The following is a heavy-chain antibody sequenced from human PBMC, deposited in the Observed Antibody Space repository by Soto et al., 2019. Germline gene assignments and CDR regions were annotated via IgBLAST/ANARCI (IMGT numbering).Heavy chain of an antibody. V-gene: IGHV1-18*01. D-gene: IGHD5-18*01. Sequence: QVQLVQSGAEVKKPGASVKLSCKASVYTFSNYGLSWVRQAPGQGLEWMGWISGHNGNTIYAQNLKVTSTLPTDTSTSTAYMELRRLRSDDTLVYYCARKPRYSYADSRGPGTLVTVSS. CDR1: VYTFSNYG. J-gene: IGHJ5*01. CDR3: ARKPRYSYADS. CDR2: ISGHNGNT.